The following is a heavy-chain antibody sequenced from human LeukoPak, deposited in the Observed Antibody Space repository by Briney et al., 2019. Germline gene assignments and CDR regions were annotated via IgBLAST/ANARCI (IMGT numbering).Heavy chain of an antibody. D-gene: IGHD2-2*01. CDR2: ISYGGSNK. Sequence: GRSLRLSCAASGFTFSSYAMHWVRQAPGKGLEWVALISYGGSNKYYADSAKGRFTISRDNSKNTLYLQMNSLRAEDTAVYYCARAPPEDFVVVPSAIYWGQGTLVTVSS. J-gene: IGHJ4*02. V-gene: IGHV3-30*01. CDR3: ARAPPEDFVVVPSAIY. CDR1: GFTFSSYA.